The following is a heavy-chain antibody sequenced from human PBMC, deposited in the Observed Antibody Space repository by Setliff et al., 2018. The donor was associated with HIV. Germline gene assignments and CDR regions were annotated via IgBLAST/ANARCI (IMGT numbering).Heavy chain of an antibody. Sequence: GGSLRLSCTASGFTFSDSVMHWVRQPPGKGLEWVAAISVDGSGKFYADSVKGRFTISRDNSRNTLYLQMNSLRDEDTAVYYCAKDFHDCGDASWFDPWGQGTLVTVSS. V-gene: IGHV3-30*01. CDR2: ISVDGSGK. J-gene: IGHJ5*02. D-gene: IGHD4-17*01. CDR1: GFTFSDSV. CDR3: AKDFHDCGDASWFDP.